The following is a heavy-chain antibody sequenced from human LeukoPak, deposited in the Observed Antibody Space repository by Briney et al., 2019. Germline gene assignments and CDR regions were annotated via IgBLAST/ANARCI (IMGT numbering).Heavy chain of an antibody. CDR2: IIPIFGTA. D-gene: IGHD3-22*01. V-gene: IGHV1-69*13. CDR3: ARDLRDSSGYYPAPFDY. J-gene: IGHJ4*02. CDR1: GGTFSSYA. Sequence: SVKVSCKASGGTFSSYAISWVRQAPGQGLEWMGGIIPIFGTANYAQKFQGRVTITADESTSTAYMELSSLRSEDTAVYYCARDLRDSSGYYPAPFDYWGQGTLVTVSS.